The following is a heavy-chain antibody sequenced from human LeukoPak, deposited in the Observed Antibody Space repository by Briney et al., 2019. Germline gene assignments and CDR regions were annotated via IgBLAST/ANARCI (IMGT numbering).Heavy chain of an antibody. V-gene: IGHV4-4*07. J-gene: IGHJ4*02. CDR3: AREFRGVTMVRGVPHYLGY. D-gene: IGHD3-10*01. Sequence: SETLSLTCTVSGGSITSYYSSWIRQPAGKGLEWIGRIYTSGSSHYNPSLKSRVHMSVDTSKNQFSLELSSVSVADTAVYYCAREFRGVTMVRGVPHYLGYWGQGTLVTVS. CDR2: IYTSGSS. CDR1: GGSITSYY.